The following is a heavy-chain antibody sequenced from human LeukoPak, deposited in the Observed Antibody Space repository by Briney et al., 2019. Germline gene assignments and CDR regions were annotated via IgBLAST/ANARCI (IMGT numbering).Heavy chain of an antibody. CDR1: GYAFTGYF. J-gene: IGHJ4*02. Sequence: ASVKVSCKASGYAFTGYFIHWVRQAPGQGLEWMGWINPNSGGTHDAQKFQGRVTMTRDTSISAAYMELSSLSSDDTAVYYCARAGGVVLEPAAIDYWGQGTLVTVSS. CDR2: INPNSGGT. CDR3: ARAGGVVLEPAAIDY. V-gene: IGHV1-2*02. D-gene: IGHD2-2*02.